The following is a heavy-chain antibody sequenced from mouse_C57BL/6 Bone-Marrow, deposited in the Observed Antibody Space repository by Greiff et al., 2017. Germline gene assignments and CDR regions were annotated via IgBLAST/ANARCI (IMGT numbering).Heavy chain of an antibody. V-gene: IGHV1-63*01. CDR1: GYTFTNYW. CDR3: ARRYGSSFDY. J-gene: IGHJ4*01. Sequence: QVQLQQSGAELVRPGTSVKMSCKASGYTFTNYWIGWAKQRPGHGLEWIGDIYPGGGYTNYNEKFKGKATLTADKSSSPAYMQFSSLTSEDSAIYYCARRYGSSFDYWGQGTSVTVSS. D-gene: IGHD1-1*01. CDR2: IYPGGGYT.